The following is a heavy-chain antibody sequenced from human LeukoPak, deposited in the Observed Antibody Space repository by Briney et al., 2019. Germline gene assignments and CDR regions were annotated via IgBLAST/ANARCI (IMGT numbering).Heavy chain of an antibody. J-gene: IGHJ6*03. D-gene: IGHD2-15*01. CDR3: ARDHCSGGSCYSSYYYYYMDV. V-gene: IGHV3-20*04. CDR2: INWNGGST. CDR1: GFTFDDYG. Sequence: GGSLRLSCAASGFTFDDYGMSWVRQAPGKGLEWVSGINWNGGSTGYADSVKGRFTISRDNAKNSLYLQMNSLRAEDTAVYYCARDHCSGGSCYSSYYYYYMDVWGKGTTVTVSS.